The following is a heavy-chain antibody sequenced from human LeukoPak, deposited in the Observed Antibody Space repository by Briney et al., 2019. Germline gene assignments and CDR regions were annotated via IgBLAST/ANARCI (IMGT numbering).Heavy chain of an antibody. Sequence: GGSLRLSCAASGFTFSSYAMHWVRQAPGKGLEWVAVISYDGSNKYYADSVRGRFTISRDNSKNTLYLQMNSLRAEDTAVYYCARDSSSWYYFDYWGQGTLVTVSS. CDR1: GFTFSSYA. D-gene: IGHD6-13*01. J-gene: IGHJ4*02. CDR2: ISYDGSNK. CDR3: ARDSSSWYYFDY. V-gene: IGHV3-30-3*01.